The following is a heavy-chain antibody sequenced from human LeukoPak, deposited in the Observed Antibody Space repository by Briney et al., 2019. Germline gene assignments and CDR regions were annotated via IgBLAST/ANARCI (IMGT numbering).Heavy chain of an antibody. Sequence: GGSLRLSCAASGFTFSSYEMNWVRKAPGKRLEWVSYISSSGSTIYNADSVKGRFTISRDNAKNSLYLQMNGLRAEDTAVYYCARDYYDSSGYDYFDYWGQGTLVTVSS. D-gene: IGHD3-22*01. J-gene: IGHJ4*02. CDR2: ISSSGSTI. CDR3: ARDYYDSSGYDYFDY. CDR1: GFTFSSYE. V-gene: IGHV3-48*03.